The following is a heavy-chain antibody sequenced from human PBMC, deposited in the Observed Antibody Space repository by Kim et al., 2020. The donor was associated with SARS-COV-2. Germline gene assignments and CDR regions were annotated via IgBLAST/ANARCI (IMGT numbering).Heavy chain of an antibody. Sequence: GGSLRLSCAASGFSFSSRFMHWVRQAPGKGLEWVADISSDGTNKYYADSVKGRFTVSRDNSKNTVYLQMDSLRAEDMAVYYCARDSGWACDYWGQGTLVIVSS. V-gene: IGHV3-30*03. CDR3: ARDSGWACDY. D-gene: IGHD1-26*01. CDR1: GFSFSSRF. J-gene: IGHJ4*02. CDR2: ISSDGTNK.